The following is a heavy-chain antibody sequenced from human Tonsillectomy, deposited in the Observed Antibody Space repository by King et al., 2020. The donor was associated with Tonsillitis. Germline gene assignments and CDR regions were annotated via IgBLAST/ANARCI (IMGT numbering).Heavy chain of an antibody. CDR3: VGEQQRGFDP. Sequence: VQLVESGGGLVKPGGSLRVSCVASGLTFSSYSMNWVRQAPGQGLEWVSSISSSSSYIYYADSVKGRFTISRDNAKNSLYLQMNSLRAEDTAVYYCVGEQQRGFDPLGQGTLVTVSS. V-gene: IGHV3-21*01. D-gene: IGHD6-13*01. CDR2: ISSSSSYI. J-gene: IGHJ5*02. CDR1: GLTFSSYS.